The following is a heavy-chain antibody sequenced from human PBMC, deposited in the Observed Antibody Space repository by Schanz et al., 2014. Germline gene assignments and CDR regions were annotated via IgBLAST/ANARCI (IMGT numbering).Heavy chain of an antibody. CDR1: RSTFSSYT. CDR2: FIPILDVG. D-gene: IGHD2-2*01. CDR3: ARDRRRYCSTASCLHDNWFDP. J-gene: IGHJ5*02. Sequence: QVQLVQSGAEVKKPGSSVKVSCKASRSTFSSYTISWVRQARGQGLEWVGRFIPILDVGNYAQQFQGRVTMTADTSTSTAYMDLRSLRSDDTAVYYCARDRRRYCSTASCLHDNWFDPWGQGTLVIVSS. V-gene: IGHV1-69*08.